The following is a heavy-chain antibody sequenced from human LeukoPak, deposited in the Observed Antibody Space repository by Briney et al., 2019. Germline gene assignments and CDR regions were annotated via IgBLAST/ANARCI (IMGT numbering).Heavy chain of an antibody. CDR3: AREQGYDSSGYDY. CDR2: IYSSGST. V-gene: IGHV4-4*07. J-gene: IGHJ4*02. D-gene: IGHD3-22*01. Sequence: ASETLSLTCTVSGGSISSYYWTWIRQPAGKGLEWIGRIYSSGSTNHNPSLKSRVSMSVDTSRNQFSLKLSSVTAADTAVYYCAREQGYDSSGYDYWGQGSLVTVSS. CDR1: GGSISSYY.